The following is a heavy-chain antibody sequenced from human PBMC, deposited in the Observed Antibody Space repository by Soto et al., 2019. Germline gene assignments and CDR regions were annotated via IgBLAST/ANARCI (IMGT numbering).Heavy chain of an antibody. CDR1: GGSISIGDYY. V-gene: IGHV4-31*03. D-gene: IGHD6-19*01. CDR2: IYNSGSS. J-gene: IGHJ4*02. CDR3: ARMSYRGWSIGS. Sequence: QVQLQESGPGLVKPSQTLSLTCTVSGGSISIGDYYWSWIRQHPGKGLEWIGYIYNSGSSYYNPSLNGRVTVSVDTSKNQFSLDLRSVTAADTAVYYCARMSYRGWSIGSWGKGTLVTVSS.